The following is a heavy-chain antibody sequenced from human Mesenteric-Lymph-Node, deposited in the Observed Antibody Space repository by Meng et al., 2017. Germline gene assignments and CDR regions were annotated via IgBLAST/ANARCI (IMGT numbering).Heavy chain of an antibody. CDR2: IYRSGGT. D-gene: IGHD6-19*01. V-gene: IGHV4-4*02. Sequence: QRRQAAPGLLKPTVPVSPTCANSGGACSMSTGWGWVRQAAGKRLEWIREIYRSGGTNYHPSLTRRVTISIDKSKNQFSRTLRSMTAADTAVDYGARDPYGTGCAGWGQGTLVTVSS. CDR1: GGACSMSTG. J-gene: IGHJ4*02. CDR3: ARDPYGTGCAG.